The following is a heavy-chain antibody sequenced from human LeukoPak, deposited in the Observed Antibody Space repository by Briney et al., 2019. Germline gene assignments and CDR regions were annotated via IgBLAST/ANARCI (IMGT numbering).Heavy chain of an antibody. J-gene: IGHJ4*02. V-gene: IGHV4-4*02. CDR2: VYHSGST. Sequence: SETLSHTCAVSGDSISTNHWWSWVRQPPGKGLEWIGEVYHSGSTNYNPSLKSRVTISVDKSKNLFSLKLTSVTAADTAMYYCASARCDYWGQGTLVTVSS. CDR3: ASARCDY. D-gene: IGHD6-6*01. CDR1: GDSISTNHW.